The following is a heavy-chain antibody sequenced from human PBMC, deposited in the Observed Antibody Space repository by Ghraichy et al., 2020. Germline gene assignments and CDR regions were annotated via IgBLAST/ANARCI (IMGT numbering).Heavy chain of an antibody. V-gene: IGHV4-34*01. D-gene: IGHD6-13*01. CDR2: INHSGST. CDR1: GGSFSGYY. Sequence: SQTLSLTCVVYGGSFSGYYWSWIRQPPGKGLEWIGEINHSGSTNYNPSLKSRVTISVGTSKNQFSLKLSSVTAADTAVYYCTRRNLVMVAAGRPFDYWGQGTLVTVSS. CDR3: TRRNLVMVAAGRPFDY. J-gene: IGHJ4*02.